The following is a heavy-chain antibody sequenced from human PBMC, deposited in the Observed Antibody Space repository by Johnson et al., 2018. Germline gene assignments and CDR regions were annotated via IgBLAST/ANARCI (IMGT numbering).Heavy chain of an antibody. Sequence: QVQLQESGAEVKKPGSSVKVSCKASAGIFRTYAVSLVRHAPGQGLEWMGGIIPIFGTVNYAQNFQGRVTITADKSPSTAYMKLSSLRSEDTAVYYCARSYCSGRSCYRKYGMDVWGQGTTVTVSS. D-gene: IGHD2-15*01. J-gene: IGHJ6*02. CDR2: IIPIFGTV. CDR1: AGIFRTYA. V-gene: IGHV1-69*06. CDR3: ARSYCSGRSCYRKYGMDV.